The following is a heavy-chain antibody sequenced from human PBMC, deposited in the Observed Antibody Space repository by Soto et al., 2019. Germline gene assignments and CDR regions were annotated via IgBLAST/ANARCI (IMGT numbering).Heavy chain of an antibody. CDR3: ARDLSGNPAY. J-gene: IGHJ4*02. D-gene: IGHD1-26*01. CDR1: GYTFTSYG. CDR2: ISAYNGNT. V-gene: IGHV1-18*01. Sequence: QVQLVQSGAEVKKPGASVKVSCKASGYTFTSYGITWVRQAPGQGLEWMGWISAYNGNTNYAQQLQGRVTMTTPTSTTTAHMQLRSLRPEDTAVYSCARDLSGNPAYWGQGTLVTVPS.